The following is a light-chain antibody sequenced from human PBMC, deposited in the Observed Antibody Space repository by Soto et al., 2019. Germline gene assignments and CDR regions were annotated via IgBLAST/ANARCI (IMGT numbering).Light chain of an antibody. J-gene: IGKJ2*01. Sequence: DIQMTQSPSSLSASVGDRVTITCRASQSISTYLNWYQQRPGKAPKLLIYTASNLQSGVPSRFSGSGSGTDFTLTISSLQPEDFATYYCQQSYKTPGYTFGQGTKLEI. CDR3: QQSYKTPGYT. V-gene: IGKV1-39*01. CDR2: TAS. CDR1: QSISTY.